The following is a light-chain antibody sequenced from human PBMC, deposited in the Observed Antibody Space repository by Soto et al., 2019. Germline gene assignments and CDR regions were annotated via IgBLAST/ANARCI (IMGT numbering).Light chain of an antibody. CDR1: QSISSW. CDR3: QQYNSYSPVT. CDR2: KAS. J-gene: IGKJ1*01. Sequence: IQMTQAPSTLSASLGDRVNITCRARQSISSWLAWYQQKPGKAPKLLIYKASSLKSGVPSRFSGSGSVTEFTLTISSLQPDDFATYYCQQYNSYSPVTFGQGTKVEIK. V-gene: IGKV1-5*03.